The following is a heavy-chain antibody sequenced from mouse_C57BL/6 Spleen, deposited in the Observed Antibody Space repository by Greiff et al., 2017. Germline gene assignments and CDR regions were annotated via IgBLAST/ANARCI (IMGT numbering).Heavy chain of an antibody. Sequence: QVQLKQPGAELVRPGSSVKLSCKASGYTFTSYWMHWVKQRPIQGLEWIGNIDPSDSETHYNQKFKDKATLTVDKSSSTAYMQLSSLTSEDSAVYYCAREGYYDSPYAMDYWGQGTSVTVSS. CDR3: AREGYYDSPYAMDY. J-gene: IGHJ4*01. CDR1: GYTFTSYW. V-gene: IGHV1-52*01. CDR2: IDPSDSET. D-gene: IGHD2-4*01.